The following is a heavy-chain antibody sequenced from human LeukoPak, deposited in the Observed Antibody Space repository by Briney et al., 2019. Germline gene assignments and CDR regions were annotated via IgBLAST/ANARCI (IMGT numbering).Heavy chain of an antibody. V-gene: IGHV4-4*07. CDR2: IYSTGST. J-gene: IGHJ4*02. CDR3: ARARDGYNYSLDY. Sequence: SETLSLTCTVSGGSISSYYWSWIRQPAGEGLEWIGHIYSTGSTNYNPSLKSRVTLSVDRSKNQFSLRLNSVTAADTALYYCARARDGYNYSLDYWGQGTLVTVSS. CDR1: GGSISSYY. D-gene: IGHD5-24*01.